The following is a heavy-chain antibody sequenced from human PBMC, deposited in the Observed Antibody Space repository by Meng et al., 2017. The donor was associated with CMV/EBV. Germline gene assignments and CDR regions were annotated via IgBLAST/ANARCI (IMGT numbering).Heavy chain of an antibody. V-gene: IGHV3-49*04. J-gene: IGHJ4*02. D-gene: IGHD2-2*01. Sequence: GESLKISCAASGFTFGDYPMIWVRQAPGKGLEWIGFIRSKAYGGTTEYAASVKGRFTISRDDSKSSAYLQMNSLKTEDTAVYYCTREYELGYCSSTSCPYFDYWGQGTLVTVSS. CDR2: IRSKAYGGTT. CDR1: GFTFGDYP. CDR3: TREYELGYCSSTSCPYFDY.